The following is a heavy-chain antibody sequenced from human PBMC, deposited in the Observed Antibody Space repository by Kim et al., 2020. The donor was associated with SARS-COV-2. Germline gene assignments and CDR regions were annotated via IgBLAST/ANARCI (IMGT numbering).Heavy chain of an antibody. CDR3: AREAGNWNYGYFDY. V-gene: IGHV1-69*13. CDR1: GGTFSSYA. Sequence: SVKVSCKASGGTFSSYAISWVRQAPGQGLEWMGGIIPIFGTANYAQKFQGRVTITADESTSTAYMELSSLRSEDTAVYYCAREAGNWNYGYFDYWGQGTLVTVSS. J-gene: IGHJ4*02. CDR2: IIPIFGTA. D-gene: IGHD1-7*01.